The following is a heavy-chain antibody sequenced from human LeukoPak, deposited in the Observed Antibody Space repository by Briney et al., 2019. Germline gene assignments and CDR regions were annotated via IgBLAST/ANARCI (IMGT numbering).Heavy chain of an antibody. D-gene: IGHD3-22*01. CDR3: ARGGYYDSSGYYGFDY. V-gene: IGHV4-59*01. CDR2: IDYSGST. J-gene: IGHJ4*02. CDR1: AGSINTYY. Sequence: PSETLSLTCTVSAGSINTYYWSWIRQPPGKGLEWIGYIDYSGSTNYNPSLKSRVTISVDTSKNQFSLQLGSVTAADTAVYYCARGGYYDSSGYYGFDYWGQGTLVTVSS.